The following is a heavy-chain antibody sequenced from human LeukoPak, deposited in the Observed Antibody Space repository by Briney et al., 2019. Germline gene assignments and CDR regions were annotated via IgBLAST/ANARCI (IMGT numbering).Heavy chain of an antibody. D-gene: IGHD1-26*01. CDR2: ISSSSSYI. V-gene: IGHV3-21*01. J-gene: IGHJ4*02. CDR3: ARSRRGWELLSY. CDR1: GFTFSSYS. Sequence: GGSLRLSCAASGFTFSSYSMNWVRQAPGKRLEWVSSISSSSSYIYYADSVKGRFTISRDNAKNSLYLQMNSLRAEDTAVYYCARSRRGWELLSYWGQGTLVTVSS.